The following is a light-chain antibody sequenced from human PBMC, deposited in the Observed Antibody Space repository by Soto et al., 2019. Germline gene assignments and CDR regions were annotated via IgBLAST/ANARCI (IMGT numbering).Light chain of an antibody. V-gene: IGKV1-27*01. Sequence: DIRLTQSPSSLSASVGDRVTITCRASQGSSNYLAWYQQKPGKVPKLLIYAASSLQSGIPSRFSGSESGTDFTRPISSLQPEDVAPYYCQKYKDSPRTFGQGTPVDI. J-gene: IGKJ1*01. CDR3: QKYKDSPRT. CDR2: AAS. CDR1: QGSSNY.